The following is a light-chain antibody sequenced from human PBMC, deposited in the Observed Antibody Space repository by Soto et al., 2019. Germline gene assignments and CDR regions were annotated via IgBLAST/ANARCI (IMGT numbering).Light chain of an antibody. CDR1: QSVDIN. Sequence: EIEQTQSPATLAGSPGDRATLSCRASQSVDINLAWYQQRPGQAPRLLVYGASTKATDMPGRFSGRGSGTEFALTINNLQSEDFAVYYCQQYRNWPRTFGQGTKVDI. V-gene: IGKV3-15*01. CDR3: QQYRNWPRT. CDR2: GAS. J-gene: IGKJ1*01.